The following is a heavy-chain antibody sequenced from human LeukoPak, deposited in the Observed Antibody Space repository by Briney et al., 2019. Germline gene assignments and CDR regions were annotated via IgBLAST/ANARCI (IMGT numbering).Heavy chain of an antibody. CDR3: ARTTSLTASGYDC. CDR2: MNPYNGDR. J-gene: IGHJ4*02. D-gene: IGHD4-17*01. Sequence: ASVKVSCKTSGYTFTTYHINWVRQATGQGLAWLGWMNPYNGDRGYAQKLQGRLSITSDTSISTAYMELSSLKSDDTAIYFCARTTSLTASGYDCWGQGTLVTVSS. CDR1: GYTFTTYH. V-gene: IGHV1-8*03.